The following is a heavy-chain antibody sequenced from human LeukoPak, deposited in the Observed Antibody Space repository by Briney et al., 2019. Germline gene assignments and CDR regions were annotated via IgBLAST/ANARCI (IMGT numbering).Heavy chain of an antibody. J-gene: IGHJ4*02. CDR3: ARDYDYVWGSYRYPAPFDY. CDR2: INPNSGGT. Sequence: ASVKVSCKASGYTFTGYYMHWGRQAPGQGLEWMGWINPNSGGTNYAQKFQGRVTMTRDTSISTAYMELSRLRSDDTAVYYCARDYDYVWGSYRYPAPFDYWGQGTLVTVSS. CDR1: GYTFTGYY. V-gene: IGHV1-2*02. D-gene: IGHD3-16*02.